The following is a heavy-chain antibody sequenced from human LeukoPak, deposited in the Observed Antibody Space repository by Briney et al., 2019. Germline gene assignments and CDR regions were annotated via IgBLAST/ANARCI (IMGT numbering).Heavy chain of an antibody. V-gene: IGHV3-21*01. Sequence: GGSLRLSCAASGFTFSSYSMNWVRQAPGKGLEWVSSISSSSYIYYADSVKGRFTISRDNAKNSLYLQMNSLRAEDTAVYYCAREARSGYFDWGQGTLATVSS. CDR2: ISSSSYI. D-gene: IGHD3-9*01. CDR3: AREARSGYFD. J-gene: IGHJ4*02. CDR1: GFTFSSYS.